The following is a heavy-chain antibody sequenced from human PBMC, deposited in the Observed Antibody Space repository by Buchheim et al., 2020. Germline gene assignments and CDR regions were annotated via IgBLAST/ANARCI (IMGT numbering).Heavy chain of an antibody. CDR2: IRGDGSEI. D-gene: IGHD4-23*01. CDR1: GLTFSTYW. Sequence: EVHLVESGGSLVQPGGSLRLSCAVSGLTFSTYWIHWVRQAPGKGLVWVSRIRGDGSEINYADSVKGRFTISRDSAKNTVYLQMNSPGVEDTAVYYCATLPFSDYAGHWGQGTL. CDR3: ATLPFSDYAGH. V-gene: IGHV3-74*01. J-gene: IGHJ4*02.